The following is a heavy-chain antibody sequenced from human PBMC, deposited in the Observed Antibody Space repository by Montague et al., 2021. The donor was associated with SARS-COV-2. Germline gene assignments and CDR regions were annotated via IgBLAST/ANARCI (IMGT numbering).Heavy chain of an antibody. Sequence: SETLSLTCTVSGGSISSSSYYWGWIRQPPGKGLEWIGSIYYSGSTYYNPSLKSRVTISVDTSKNQFSLKLSSVTAADTAVYYCARDFAGYYGVGSYGGMDVWGQGTTVTVSS. V-gene: IGHV4-39*07. CDR2: IYYSGST. CDR1: GGSISSSSYY. CDR3: ARDFAGYYGVGSYGGMDV. J-gene: IGHJ6*02. D-gene: IGHD3-10*01.